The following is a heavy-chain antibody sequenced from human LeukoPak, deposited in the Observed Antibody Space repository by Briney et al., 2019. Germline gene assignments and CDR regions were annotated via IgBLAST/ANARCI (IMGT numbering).Heavy chain of an antibody. CDR3: ARWSYDIGGHYSFDF. J-gene: IGHJ4*02. V-gene: IGHV1-2*02. CDR2: INLKSGGT. CDR1: GYTFTEYY. Sequence: GASVKVSCKASGYTFTEYYMHWVRQAPGQGLEWMGWINLKSGGTNYAQKFQGRVTMTRDTSISTAYMELSSLRSDDTAVYYCARWSYDIGGHYSFDFWGQGTPVTVSS. D-gene: IGHD3-22*01.